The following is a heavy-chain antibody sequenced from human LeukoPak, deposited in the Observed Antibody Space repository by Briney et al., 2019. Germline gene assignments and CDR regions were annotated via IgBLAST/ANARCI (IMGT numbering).Heavy chain of an antibody. J-gene: IGHJ4*02. Sequence: GGSLRLSCAASGFTFDDYAMHWVRQAPGKGLEWGSGMSWNSGSIGYADSVKGRFPISRDNAKNSLYLQMNSLRDEDTDLYYCAKGLLWFGELSAFDYWGQGTLVTVSS. CDR1: GFTFDDYA. V-gene: IGHV3-9*01. CDR2: MSWNSGSI. CDR3: AKGLLWFGELSAFDY. D-gene: IGHD3-10*01.